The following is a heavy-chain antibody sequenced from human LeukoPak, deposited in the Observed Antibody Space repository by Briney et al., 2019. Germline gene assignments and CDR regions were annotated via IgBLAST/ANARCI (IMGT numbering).Heavy chain of an antibody. V-gene: IGHV1-8*01. CDR1: GYTFTSYD. J-gene: IGHJ6*03. D-gene: IGHD3/OR15-3a*01. CDR3: ARALSWTTESYYYMDV. CDR2: MNPNSGNT. Sequence: ASVKVFCKASGYTFTSYDINWVRQATGQGLEWVGWMNPNSGNTGYAQKFQGRVTMTKNTSISTAYMDLTSLRSEDTAVYYCARALSWTTESYYYMDVWGKGTTVTVS.